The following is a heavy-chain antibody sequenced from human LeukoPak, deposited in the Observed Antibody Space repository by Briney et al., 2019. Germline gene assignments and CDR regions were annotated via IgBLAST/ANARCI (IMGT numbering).Heavy chain of an antibody. Sequence: SETLSLTCAVYGGSFSGYYWSRIRQPPGKGLEWIGEINHSGSTNYNPSLKSRVTISVDTSKNQFSLKLSSVTAADTAVYYCARSPPFTYYYDSSGSGYWGQGTLVTVSS. D-gene: IGHD3-22*01. J-gene: IGHJ4*02. V-gene: IGHV4-34*01. CDR1: GGSFSGYY. CDR2: INHSGST. CDR3: ARSPPFTYYYDSSGSGY.